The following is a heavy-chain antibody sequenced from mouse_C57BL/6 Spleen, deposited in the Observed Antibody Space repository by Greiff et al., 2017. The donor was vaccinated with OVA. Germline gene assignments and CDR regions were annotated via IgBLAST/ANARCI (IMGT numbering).Heavy chain of an antibody. D-gene: IGHD2-1*01. CDR2: ISDGGSYT. J-gene: IGHJ2*01. Sequence: EVNLVESGGGLVKPGGSLKLSCAASGFTFSSYAMSWVRQTPEKRLEWVATISDGGSYTYYPDNVKGRFTISRDNAKNNLYLQMSHLKSEDTAMYYCARDRNYYYFDYWGQGTTLTVSS. CDR1: GFTFSSYA. V-gene: IGHV5-4*01. CDR3: ARDRNYYYFDY.